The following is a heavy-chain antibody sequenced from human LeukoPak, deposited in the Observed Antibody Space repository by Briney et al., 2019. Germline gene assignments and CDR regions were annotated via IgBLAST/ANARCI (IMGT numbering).Heavy chain of an antibody. CDR1: GGSISNSSYY. CDR3: ARHWVVTPNY. D-gene: IGHD4-23*01. V-gene: IGHV4-39*01. CDR2: IYYSGSA. J-gene: IGHJ4*02. Sequence: PSETLSLTCIVSGGSISNSSYYWGGIRQPPGKGLVWIGSIYYSGSAYYNPSLKSRVTISVDTSKNQFSLKLTSVTAADTAVYYCARHWVVTPNYWGQGTLVTVSS.